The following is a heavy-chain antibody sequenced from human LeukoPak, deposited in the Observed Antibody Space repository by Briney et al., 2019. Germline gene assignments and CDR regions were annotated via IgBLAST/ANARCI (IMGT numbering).Heavy chain of an antibody. CDR3: ARDAGNSGYGCDL. Sequence: GGSLRLSCAVSGYPFSDHYIDWVRQAPGKGLEWVSHIRSSSETFYADSVKGRFTISRDNARNSLYLQMNNLRGEDTAIYYCARDAGNSGYGCDLWGQGTLVTVSS. CDR2: IRSSSET. CDR1: GYPFSDHY. D-gene: IGHD5-12*01. V-gene: IGHV3-69-1*01. J-gene: IGHJ5*02.